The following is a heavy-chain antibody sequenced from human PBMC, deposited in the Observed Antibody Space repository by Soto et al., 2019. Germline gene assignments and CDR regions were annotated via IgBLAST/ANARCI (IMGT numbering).Heavy chain of an antibody. CDR3: VRCGYSGYDSPYYYYYYMDV. Sequence: QVQLVQSGAEVKKPGASVKVSCKASGYTFTSYGISWVRQAPGQGLEWMGWISAYNGNTNYAQKLQGRVTMTTDTSTSTAYMELRSLRSDDTAAYYCVRCGYSGYDSPYYYYYYMDVWGKGTTVTVSS. CDR2: ISAYNGNT. CDR1: GYTFTSYG. J-gene: IGHJ6*03. D-gene: IGHD5-12*01. V-gene: IGHV1-18*01.